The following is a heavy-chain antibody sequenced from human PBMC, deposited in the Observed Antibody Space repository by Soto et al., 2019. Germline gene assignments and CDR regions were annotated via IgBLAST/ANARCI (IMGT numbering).Heavy chain of an antibody. J-gene: IGHJ6*02. D-gene: IGHD6-13*01. CDR2: INPNSGGT. CDR3: ARGIAAVAARGMDV. CDR1: GYTFTGYY. V-gene: IGHV1-2*04. Sequence: QVQLVQSGAEVKKPGASVMVYCEASGYTFTGYYMHWVRQAPGQGLEWMGWINPNSGGTNYAQKFQGWVTMTRDTSISTAYMELSRLRSDDKAVYYCARGIAAVAARGMDVWGQGTTVTVSS.